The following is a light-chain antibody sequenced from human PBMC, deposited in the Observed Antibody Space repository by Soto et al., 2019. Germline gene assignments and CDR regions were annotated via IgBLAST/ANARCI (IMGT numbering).Light chain of an antibody. V-gene: IGKV1-5*01. CDR2: DVS. CDR3: QQYNSYPWT. Sequence: DIQMTQSPSTLSASEGDRVVITCRASQSITTWLAWYQQKPGKAPKLLIYDVSSLESGVPSRFSGSGSGTEFTLAISSLQPDDFATYYCQQYNSYPWTFGQGTKVDI. J-gene: IGKJ1*01. CDR1: QSITTW.